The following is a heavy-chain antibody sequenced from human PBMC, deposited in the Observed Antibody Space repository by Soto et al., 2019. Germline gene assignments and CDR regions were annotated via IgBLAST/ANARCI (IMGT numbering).Heavy chain of an antibody. D-gene: IGHD5-18*01. CDR3: ARDRRVYSYGYYYYYGMDV. V-gene: IGHV4-31*03. CDR1: GGSISSGGYY. CDR2: IYYSGST. J-gene: IGHJ6*02. Sequence: SETLSLTCTVSGGSISSGGYYWSWIRQHPGKGLEWIGYIYYSGSTYYNPSLKSRVTISVDTSKNQFSLKLSSVTAADTAVYYCARDRRVYSYGYYYYYGMDVWGQGTTVTVSS.